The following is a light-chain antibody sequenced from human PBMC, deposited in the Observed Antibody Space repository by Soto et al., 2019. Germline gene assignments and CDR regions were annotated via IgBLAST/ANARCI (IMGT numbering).Light chain of an antibody. CDR3: SSFAGTNSFV. V-gene: IGLV1-40*01. J-gene: IGLJ1*01. Sequence: QSVLTQPPSVSGAPGQRVTISCTGSSSNIGAGYDVHWYQQLPGTAPKLLIYGNTKRPSGVPDRFSGSNSGTSASLAITGLQAEDEADYYCSSFAGTNSFVFGTGTKVTVL. CDR1: SSNIGAGYD. CDR2: GNT.